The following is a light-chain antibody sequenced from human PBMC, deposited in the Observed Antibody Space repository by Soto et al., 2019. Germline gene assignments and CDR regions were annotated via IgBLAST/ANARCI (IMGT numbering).Light chain of an antibody. CDR2: DTS. Sequence: EFVMRQSPATVPVSPGEGATLSCRASQGIGDTLAWYQHKPGQTPRLLIYDTSTRATGVPTRFSGSRSGAEFTLTINSLQSEDFAVYYCQPYNNWPLTFGGGTKVDIK. J-gene: IGKJ4*01. CDR3: QPYNNWPLT. V-gene: IGKV3-15*01. CDR1: QGIGDT.